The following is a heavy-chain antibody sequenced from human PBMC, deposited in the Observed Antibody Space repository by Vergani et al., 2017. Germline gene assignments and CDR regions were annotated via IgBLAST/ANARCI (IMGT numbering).Heavy chain of an antibody. J-gene: IGHJ5*02. CDR2: IIPIIGIA. D-gene: IGHD6-13*01. V-gene: IGHV1-69*02. CDR1: GGTFSSYT. CDR3: SRSHSSHWYFYYWFHR. Sequence: QVQLVQSGAEVKKPGSSVKVSCKASGGTFSSYTISWVRQAPGQGLEWMGRIIPIIGIANYAQKFQGRVTMPADKSTSTAYMELSSLRSEDTALYYCSRSHSSHWYFYYWFHRWGQGTLVTVSS.